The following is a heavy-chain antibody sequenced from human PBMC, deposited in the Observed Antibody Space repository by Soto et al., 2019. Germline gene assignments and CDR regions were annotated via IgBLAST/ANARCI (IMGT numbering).Heavy chain of an antibody. J-gene: IGHJ4*02. V-gene: IGHV4-31*03. CDR3: ARTASITIFGVAIFEGSFDY. CDR2: IYYSGST. D-gene: IGHD3-3*01. CDR1: GGSISSGGYY. Sequence: SETLSLTCTVSGGSISSGGYYWSWIRQHPGKGLEWIGYIYYSGSTYYNPSLKSRVTISVDTSKNQFSLKLSSVTAADTAVYYCARTASITIFGVAIFEGSFDYWGQGTLVTVSS.